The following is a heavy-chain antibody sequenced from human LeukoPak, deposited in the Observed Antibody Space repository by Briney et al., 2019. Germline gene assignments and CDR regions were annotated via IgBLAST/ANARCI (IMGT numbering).Heavy chain of an antibody. CDR1: GGSLSSYY. V-gene: IGHV4-59*08. CDR2: IYYSGST. D-gene: IGHD6-19*01. CDR3: ARHQVPSGWYHSFDY. J-gene: IGHJ4*02. Sequence: SETLSLPRTVSGGSLSSYYWSLIRQPPGKGLEWIGYIYYSGSTNYNPSLKSRVTISVDTSKNQFSLKLNSVTAADTAVYYCARHQVPSGWYHSFDYWGQGTLVTVSS.